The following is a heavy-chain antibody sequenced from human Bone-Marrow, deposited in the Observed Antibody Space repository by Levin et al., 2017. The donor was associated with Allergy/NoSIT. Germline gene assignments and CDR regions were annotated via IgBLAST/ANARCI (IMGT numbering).Heavy chain of an antibody. CDR1: GGSFSGYY. J-gene: IGHJ5*02. CDR3: ARGNEDVVVPAAIPPEGNNNWFDP. Sequence: SETLSLTCAVYGGSFSGYYWSWIRQPPGKGLEWIGEINHSGSTNYNPSLKSRVTISVDTSKNQFSLKLSSVTAADTAVYYCARGNEDVVVPAAIPPEGNNNWFDPWGQGTLVTVSS. V-gene: IGHV4-34*01. D-gene: IGHD2-2*02. CDR2: INHSGST.